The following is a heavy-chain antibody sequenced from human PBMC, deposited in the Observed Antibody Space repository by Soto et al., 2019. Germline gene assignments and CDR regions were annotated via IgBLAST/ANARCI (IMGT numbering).Heavy chain of an antibody. CDR2: ISSTSTYI. CDR1: GFTFSLYS. J-gene: IGHJ4*02. V-gene: IGHV3-21*06. D-gene: IGHD3-22*01. Sequence: GGSLRLSCAASGFTFSLYSMIWVRRAPGKGLEWVSSISSTSTYIYFADSLKGRLTISRDNAKNSLFLQMDGLRAEDTAIYYCVRARATDSRPDYWGQGTLVTVSS. CDR3: VRARATDSRPDY.